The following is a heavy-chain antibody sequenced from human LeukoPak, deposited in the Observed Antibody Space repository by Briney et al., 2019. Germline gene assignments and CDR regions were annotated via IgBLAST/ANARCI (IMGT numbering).Heavy chain of an antibody. V-gene: IGHV3-48*02. Sequence: GGSLRLSCAASGFTFSSYSMNWVRQAPGKGLEWVSHITVSGTAMFYADSVKGRFTISRDNAKNSLYLQMNSLRDEDTAVYYCASSGSYRFDYWGQGTLVTVSS. D-gene: IGHD1-26*01. J-gene: IGHJ4*02. CDR2: ITVSGTAM. CDR3: ASSGSYRFDY. CDR1: GFTFSSYS.